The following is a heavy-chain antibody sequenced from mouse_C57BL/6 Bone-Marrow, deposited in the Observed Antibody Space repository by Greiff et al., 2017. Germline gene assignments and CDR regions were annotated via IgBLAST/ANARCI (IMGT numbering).Heavy chain of an antibody. CDR1: GFSFTSYG. CDR3: AKQGHYEVGDY. Sequence: VHLVESGPGLVAPSQSLSITCTVSGFSFTSYGVSWVRQPPGKGLEWLGVIWGDGSTNYHSALISRLSISKDNSKSQVILKLNSRQTDDTATYYCAKQGHYEVGDYWGQGTTLTVSS. CDR2: IWGDGST. V-gene: IGHV2-3*01. J-gene: IGHJ2*01. D-gene: IGHD2-4*01.